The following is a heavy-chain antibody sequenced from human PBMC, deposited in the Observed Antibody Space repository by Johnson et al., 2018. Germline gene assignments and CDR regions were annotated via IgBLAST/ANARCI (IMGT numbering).Heavy chain of an antibody. J-gene: IGHJ6*03. D-gene: IGHD2-8*01. Sequence: QVQLVQSGGGVVQPGRSLRLSCAASGFTFSSYAMHWVRQAPGKGLEWVAVISYDGSNKYYADSVKGRFTISRDNSKNTRYLQMNSLRAEDTAVYYCARDGLSIVLMVYDSDYYDMDVWGKGTTVTVSS. CDR2: ISYDGSNK. CDR1: GFTFSSYA. V-gene: IGHV3-30-3*01. CDR3: ARDGLSIVLMVYDSDYYDMDV.